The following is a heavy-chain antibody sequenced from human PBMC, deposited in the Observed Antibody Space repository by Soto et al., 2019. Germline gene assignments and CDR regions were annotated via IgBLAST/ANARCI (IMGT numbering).Heavy chain of an antibody. CDR1: GYSFTGYW. Sequence: GESLKISCQTSGYSFTGYWIVWVRQMTGKGLEWMGIIYPHDSTVNYNPSVQGQVTMSVDKSISTAYLQLSSLTPEDTAVYYCARGRVVRGVTTSVPHDFWGQGTLVTVSS. D-gene: IGHD3-10*01. CDR3: ARGRVVRGVTTSVPHDF. J-gene: IGHJ4*02. CDR2: IYPHDSTV. V-gene: IGHV5-51*01.